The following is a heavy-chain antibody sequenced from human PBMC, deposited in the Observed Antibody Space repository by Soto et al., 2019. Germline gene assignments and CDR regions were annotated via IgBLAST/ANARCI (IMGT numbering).Heavy chain of an antibody. CDR3: ARDLRGSSAHFYYHGMDV. J-gene: IGHJ6*02. CDR1: GGSISSYY. V-gene: IGHV4-59*01. D-gene: IGHD6-6*01. CDR2: IYYSGST. Sequence: SETLSLTCTVSGGSISSYYWSWIRQPPGKGLEWIGYIYYSGSTNYNPSLKSRVTISVDTSKNQFSLKLSSVTAADTAVYYCARDLRGSSAHFYYHGMDVCGQMTTVTVSS.